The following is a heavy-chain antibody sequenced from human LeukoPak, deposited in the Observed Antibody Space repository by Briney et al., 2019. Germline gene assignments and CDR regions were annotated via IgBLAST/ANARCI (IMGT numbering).Heavy chain of an antibody. CDR1: GYTFTSYG. CDR2: INAYNGNT. Sequence: ASVKVSCKASGYTFTSYGISCVRQAPGQGLERKGLINAYNGNTTYAQKFLSRVIMTTVTSTSTAYMELRSLRSDDTAVYYCAARYSSGWYVFDYWGQGTLVTVSS. D-gene: IGHD6-19*01. J-gene: IGHJ4*02. V-gene: IGHV1-18*01. CDR3: AARYSSGWYVFDY.